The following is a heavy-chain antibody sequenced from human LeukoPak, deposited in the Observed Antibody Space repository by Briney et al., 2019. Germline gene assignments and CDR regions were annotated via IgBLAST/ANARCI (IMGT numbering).Heavy chain of an antibody. Sequence: PSETLSLTCTVSGGSISSIGYFWGWIRQPPGKGLEWIGSMYHSGSTNYNPSLKSRVTISVDTSKNQFSLKLSSVTAADTAVYYCAGGTEYSSSSFYGYWGQGTLVTVSS. CDR1: GGSISSIGYF. J-gene: IGHJ4*02. V-gene: IGHV4-39*07. CDR3: AGGTEYSSSSFYGY. CDR2: MYHSGST. D-gene: IGHD6-6*01.